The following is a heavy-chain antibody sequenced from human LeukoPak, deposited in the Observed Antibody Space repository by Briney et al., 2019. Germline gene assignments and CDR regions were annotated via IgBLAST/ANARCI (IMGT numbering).Heavy chain of an antibody. D-gene: IGHD2-15*01. CDR2: FDPEDGET. V-gene: IGHV1-24*01. Sequence: ASVKVSCKVSGYTLTELSMHWVRQAPGKGLEWMGGFDPEDGETIYAQKFQGRVTMTEDTSTDTAYMELSSLRSEDTAVYYCARDRPARYCSGGSCYRTPNNWFDPWGQGTLVTVSS. J-gene: IGHJ5*02. CDR3: ARDRPARYCSGGSCYRTPNNWFDP. CDR1: GYTLTELS.